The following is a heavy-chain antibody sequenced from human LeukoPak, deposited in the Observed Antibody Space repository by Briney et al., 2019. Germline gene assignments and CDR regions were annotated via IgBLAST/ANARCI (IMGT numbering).Heavy chain of an antibody. J-gene: IGHJ5*02. CDR2: INHSGST. CDR1: GGSFSGYY. CDR3: ARVARYSSSWYHFYWFDP. V-gene: IGHV4-34*01. Sequence: SETLSLTCAVYGGSFSGYYWSWIRQPPGKGLEWIGEINHSGSTNYNPSLKSRVTISVDTSKNQFSLKLSSVTAADTAVYYCARVARYSSSWYHFYWFDPWGQGTLVTVSS. D-gene: IGHD6-13*01.